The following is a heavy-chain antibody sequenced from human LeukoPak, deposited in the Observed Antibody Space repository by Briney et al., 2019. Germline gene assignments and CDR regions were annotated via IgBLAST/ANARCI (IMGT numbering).Heavy chain of an antibody. V-gene: IGHV4-59*12. CDR2: VYYSGST. CDR1: GGSISSYY. Sequence: SETLSLTCTVSGGSISSYYWSWIRQPPGKGLEWIGYVYYSGSTNYNPSLKSRVTISVDTSKNQFSLKLSSVTAADTAVYYCARAPAGIAARLEGYMDVWGKGTTVTVSS. CDR3: ARAPAGIAARLEGYMDV. J-gene: IGHJ6*03. D-gene: IGHD6-6*01.